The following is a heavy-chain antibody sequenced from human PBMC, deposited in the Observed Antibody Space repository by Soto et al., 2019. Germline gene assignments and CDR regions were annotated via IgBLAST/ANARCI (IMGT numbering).Heavy chain of an antibody. J-gene: IGHJ4*02. CDR3: ARDIVAPGSCVYFDY. CDR1: GFTFSNYY. Sequence: VQLVESGGGLVQPGESLRLSCAASGFTFSNYYMTWVRQAPGKGLEWLANMNQDGSETYYVDSVKGRFTITRDNAKGLLYLQMNRLRVEDTAVYYCARDIVAPGSCVYFDYWGQGSLVSVSS. D-gene: IGHD2-21*01. V-gene: IGHV3-7*05. CDR2: MNQDGSET.